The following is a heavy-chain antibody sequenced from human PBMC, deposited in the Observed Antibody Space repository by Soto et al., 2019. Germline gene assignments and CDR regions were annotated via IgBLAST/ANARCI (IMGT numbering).Heavy chain of an antibody. J-gene: IGHJ4*02. CDR2: IYYSGSP. Sequence: QVQLQESGPGLVKPSQTLSLTCTVSGGSISSGGYYWRWIRQHPGKGLEWIGYIYYSGSPYYNPSLKSRVTISVDTSKNHFSLKLSSVAAADTAVYYCARVFSTRLYYFVDWGQGTLVTVAS. D-gene: IGHD5-12*01. V-gene: IGHV4-31*03. CDR3: ARVFSTRLYYFVD. CDR1: GGSISSGGYY.